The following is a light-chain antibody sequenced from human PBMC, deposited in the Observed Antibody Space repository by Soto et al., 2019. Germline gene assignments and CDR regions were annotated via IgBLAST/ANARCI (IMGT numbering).Light chain of an antibody. CDR2: GAS. CDR3: QQYNNWAWT. Sequence: EIVMTQSPATLSVSPGERATLSCRASQSVSSNLAWYQQKPGQAPRLLIYGASTRDTGIAARFSGSGSGTEFTLNISSLQSEDFAGNYCQQYNNWAWTFGQGTKVEIK. CDR1: QSVSSN. V-gene: IGKV3-15*01. J-gene: IGKJ1*01.